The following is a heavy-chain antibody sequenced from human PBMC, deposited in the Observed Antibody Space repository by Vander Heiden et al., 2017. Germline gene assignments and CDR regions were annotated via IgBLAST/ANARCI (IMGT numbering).Heavy chain of an antibody. D-gene: IGHD6-19*01. CDR2: ISFDGSYR. CDR3: AKDLSGVSVAGTGDS. J-gene: IGHJ4*02. CDR1: GFTFSNYA. V-gene: IGHV3-30*18. Sequence: QVHLVESGGDVVQPGRSLRLSCAASGFTFSNYAMHWVRQAPGKGLEWVAVISFDGSYRYYADSVKGRFTISRDNSKNTLFLQMSSLRPEDTAVYYCAKDLSGVSVAGTGDSWGQGTVVTVSS.